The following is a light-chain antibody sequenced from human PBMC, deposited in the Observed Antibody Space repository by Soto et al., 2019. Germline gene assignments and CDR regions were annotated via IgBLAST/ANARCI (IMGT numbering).Light chain of an antibody. CDR2: KAS. CDR1: QSISSN. J-gene: IGKJ1*01. V-gene: IGKV1-5*03. Sequence: DIQMTQSPSTLSASVGDRVTITCRASQSISSNLAWYHQKPGKAPKLLIYKASYLESGVPLRFSGSGSGTEFPLTISSLQPDDSATYYCQQYNSYWTFGQGTKVDIK. CDR3: QQYNSYWT.